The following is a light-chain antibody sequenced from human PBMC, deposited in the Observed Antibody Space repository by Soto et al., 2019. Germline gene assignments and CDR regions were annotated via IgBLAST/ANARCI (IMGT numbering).Light chain of an antibody. V-gene: IGKV3-11*01. Sequence: EIVLTQSPATLSLSPGERATLSCRASQSVTRYLAWYQQRPGQTPRLLIYDASNRATGIPARFSGSGSGTDFTLSISSLEPEDFAVYYCQQRSSWALTCGPGTKVDIK. CDR1: QSVTRY. J-gene: IGKJ3*01. CDR3: QQRSSWALT. CDR2: DAS.